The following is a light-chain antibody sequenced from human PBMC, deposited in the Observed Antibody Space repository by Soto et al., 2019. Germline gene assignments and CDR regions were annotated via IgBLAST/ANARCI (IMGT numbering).Light chain of an antibody. Sequence: VVMTQSPVTLSVSPGESATLSCRASQRVDSDLAWYQQKSGQAPRLLIYAASTRATGFPARFSGSGFGTEFALTIGGLQSEDSAVYYCLQYKHWPPYTFGQGTKLEIK. CDR3: LQYKHWPPYT. CDR1: QRVDSD. V-gene: IGKV3-15*01. CDR2: AAS. J-gene: IGKJ2*01.